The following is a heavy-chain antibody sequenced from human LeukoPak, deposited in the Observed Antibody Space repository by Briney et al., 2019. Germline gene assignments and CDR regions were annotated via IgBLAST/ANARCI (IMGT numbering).Heavy chain of an antibody. V-gene: IGHV4-34*01. CDR3: ARARYYYDISGQKRAFDI. CDR1: DGSFSGYY. D-gene: IGHD3-22*01. Sequence: SETLSLTCAVYDGSFSGYYWSWIRQPPGKGLEWIGEVNHSGSTNYNPSLKSRITISVDTSKNQFSLKLSSVTAADTAVYYCARARYYYDISGQKRAFDIRGQGTMVTVFS. J-gene: IGHJ3*02. CDR2: VNHSGST.